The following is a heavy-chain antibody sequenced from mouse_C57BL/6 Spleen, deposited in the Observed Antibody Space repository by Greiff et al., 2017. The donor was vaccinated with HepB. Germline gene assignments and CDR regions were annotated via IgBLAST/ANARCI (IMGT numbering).Heavy chain of an antibody. D-gene: IGHD2-2*01. CDR3: AREGYDGFAY. V-gene: IGHV1-18*01. J-gene: IGHJ3*01. CDR2: INPNNGGT. Sequence: DVKLQESGPELVKPGASVKIPCKASGYTFTDYNMDWVKQSHGKSLEWIGDINPNNGGTIYNQKFKGKATLTVDKSSSTAYMELRSLTSEDTAVYYCAREGYDGFAYWGQGTLVTVSA. CDR1: GYTFTDYN.